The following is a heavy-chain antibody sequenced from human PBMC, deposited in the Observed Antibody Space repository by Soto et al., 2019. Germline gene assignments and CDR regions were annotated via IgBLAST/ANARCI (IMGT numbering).Heavy chain of an antibody. CDR1: GGSFSGYY. Sequence: SETLSLTCAVYGGSFSGYYWSWIRQTPGKGLEWIGEINHSGSTNQNPSLKSRVTILVDTSKNQFSLKLRSVTAADTAVYYCARGIAMKVAVRDAAPDKYFFDYWGRGTLVTVSS. D-gene: IGHD3-22*01. V-gene: IGHV4-34*01. CDR3: ARGIAMKVAVRDAAPDKYFFDY. CDR2: INHSGST. J-gene: IGHJ4*02.